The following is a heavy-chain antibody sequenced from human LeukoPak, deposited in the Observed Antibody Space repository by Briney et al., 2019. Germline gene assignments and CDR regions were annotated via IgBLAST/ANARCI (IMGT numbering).Heavy chain of an antibody. CDR3: ARGEGELGVDY. V-gene: IGHV3-30*04. J-gene: IGHJ4*02. CDR1: GFTFSSYA. Sequence: GGSLRLSCAASGFTFSSYAMHWVRQAPGKGLEWVAVISYDGSNKYYADSVKGRFTISRDNSKNTLYLQMNSLRAEDTAVYYCARGEGELGVDYWGQGTLVTVSS. CDR2: ISYDGSNK. D-gene: IGHD7-27*01.